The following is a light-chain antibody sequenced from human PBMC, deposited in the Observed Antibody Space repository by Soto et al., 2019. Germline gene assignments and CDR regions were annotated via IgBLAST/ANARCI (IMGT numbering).Light chain of an antibody. J-gene: IGLJ1*01. CDR1: SSDVGGHNY. Sequence: QSALAQPASVSGSPGQSITFSCTGTSSDVGGHNYVSWYQRHPGKAPRLMIYEVSKRPSGVSNRFSGSKSGNTASLTISGLQAEDEADYYCGSYTSSRTLVFGTGTKVTVL. V-gene: IGLV2-14*01. CDR3: GSYTSSRTLV. CDR2: EVS.